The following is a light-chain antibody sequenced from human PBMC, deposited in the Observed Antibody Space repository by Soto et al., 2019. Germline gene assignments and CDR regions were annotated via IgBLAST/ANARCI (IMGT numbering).Light chain of an antibody. V-gene: IGKV3-20*01. CDR3: QQYGSSPRT. J-gene: IGKJ2*02. CDR2: DLS. CDR1: QSVSSTY. Sequence: EIVLTQSPGTLSLSPGESATLSCRASQSVSSTYLAWYQQKPGQAPRLLIYDLSRRTTGIPDRFSASGSGTDFTLTISRLEPEDFAVYYCQQYGSSPRTFGQGTKLAI.